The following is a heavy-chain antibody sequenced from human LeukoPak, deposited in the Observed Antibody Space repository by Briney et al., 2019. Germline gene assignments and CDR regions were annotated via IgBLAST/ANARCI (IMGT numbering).Heavy chain of an antibody. J-gene: IGHJ4*02. CDR2: ISWNSGSI. CDR3: AKAGRRWLQSPLDY. Sequence: GRSLRLSCAASGFTFDDYAMHWVRQAPGKGLEWVSGISWNSGSIGYADSVKGRFTISRDNAKNSLYLQMNSLRAEDTALYYCAKAGRRWLQSPLDYWGQGTLVTVSS. V-gene: IGHV3-9*01. D-gene: IGHD5-24*01. CDR1: GFTFDDYA.